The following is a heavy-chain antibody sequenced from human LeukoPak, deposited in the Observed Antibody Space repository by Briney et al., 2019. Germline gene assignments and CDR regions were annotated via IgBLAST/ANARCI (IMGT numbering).Heavy chain of an antibody. CDR3: AKDMFGGNSAVDC. D-gene: IGHD4-23*01. J-gene: IGHJ4*02. V-gene: IGHV3-23*01. Sequence: GGSLRLSCAASGFTFSSYAMNWVRQAPGKGLEWVSSISGSGDSTYYADSVEGRFTISRDNSKNTLYLQMNSLRAEDTAVYYCAKDMFGGNSAVDCWGLGTLVTVSS. CDR1: GFTFSSYA. CDR2: ISGSGDST.